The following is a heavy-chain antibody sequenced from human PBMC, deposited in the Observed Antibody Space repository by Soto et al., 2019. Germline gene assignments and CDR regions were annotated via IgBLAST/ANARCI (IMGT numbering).Heavy chain of an antibody. CDR3: ARSAIPRGGWFRP. Sequence: SETLSLTCNVSDDSLSTYYWSWIRQPAGKGLEWIGRIYASGSTNYNPSLKGRVSMSVDTSKKQFPLKMISVTAADTAMYYGARSAIPRGGWFRPWGQGVLVTVS. CDR1: DDSLSTYY. CDR2: IYASGST. D-gene: IGHD2-15*01. V-gene: IGHV4-4*07. J-gene: IGHJ5*02.